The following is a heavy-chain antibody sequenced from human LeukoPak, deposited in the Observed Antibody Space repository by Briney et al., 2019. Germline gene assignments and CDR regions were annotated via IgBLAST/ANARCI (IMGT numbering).Heavy chain of an antibody. D-gene: IGHD3-22*01. CDR3: AREYYYDSSGYYYPLGGMDV. CDR1: GFTFSSYS. Sequence: GGSLRLSCAASGFTFSSYSMNWVRQAPGKGLEWVSYISRSSSTIYYADSVKGRFTISRDNAKNSLYLQMNSLRDEDTAVYYCAREYYYDSSGYYYPLGGMDVWGQGTTVTVSS. V-gene: IGHV3-48*02. J-gene: IGHJ6*02. CDR2: ISRSSSTI.